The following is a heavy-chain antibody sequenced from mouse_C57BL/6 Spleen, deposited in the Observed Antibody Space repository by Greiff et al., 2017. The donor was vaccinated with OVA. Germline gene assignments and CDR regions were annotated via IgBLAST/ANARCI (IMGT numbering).Heavy chain of an antibody. CDR1: GYTFTSYW. V-gene: IGHV1-72*01. D-gene: IGHD3-2*02. CDR3: AREEASLPGSFDV. Sequence: VQLQQPGAELVKPGASVKLSCKASGYTFTSYWMHWVKQRPGRGLEWIGRIDPNSGGNKYNEKFKSKATLTVDKPSITAYMQLSSLTSEDSAVYYCAREEASLPGSFDVWGTGTTVTVSS. J-gene: IGHJ1*03. CDR2: IDPNSGGN.